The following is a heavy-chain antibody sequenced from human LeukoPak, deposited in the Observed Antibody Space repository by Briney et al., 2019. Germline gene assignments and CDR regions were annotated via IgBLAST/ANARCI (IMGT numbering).Heavy chain of an antibody. D-gene: IGHD2-2*01. V-gene: IGHV4-59*08. Sequence: PSETLSLTCTVSGGSISSYYWSWIRQPPGKGLEWIGYIYYSGSTNYNPSLKSRVTISVDTSKNQFSLKLSSVTAADTAVYYCARALGYCSSTSCLGTRTPWYFDLWGRGTLVTVSS. CDR1: GGSISSYY. CDR2: IYYSGST. CDR3: ARALGYCSSTSCLGTRTPWYFDL. J-gene: IGHJ2*01.